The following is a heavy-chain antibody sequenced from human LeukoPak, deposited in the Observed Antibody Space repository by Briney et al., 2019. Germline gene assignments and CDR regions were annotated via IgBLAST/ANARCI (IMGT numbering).Heavy chain of an antibody. D-gene: IGHD2-2*01. Sequence: GDPLRLSRAASRLTVTSNYMNWIRQAPGKGLKKVSVIYTGGSTYYAESVRGRFPISRDKSKNTLYFQMNSLGAEDTAVYFCARSYCSSTGCPDAIDIWGQGTMVTVSS. CDR3: ARSYCSSTGCPDAIDI. J-gene: IGHJ3*02. V-gene: IGHV3-53*01. CDR1: RLTVTSNY. CDR2: IYTGGST.